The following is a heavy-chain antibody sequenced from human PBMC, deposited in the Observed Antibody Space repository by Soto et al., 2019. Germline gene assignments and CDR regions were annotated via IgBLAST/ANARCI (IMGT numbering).Heavy chain of an antibody. V-gene: IGHV1-46*01. J-gene: IGHJ6*02. CDR1: GYTFTSYY. Sequence: QVQVVQSGAEVKKPGASVKVSCKASGYTFTSYYMHWVRQAPGQGLEWMGIINPSGGSTTYGQTFQGRVTMIRDTSTNTVYMELSSLRPEDTAVYYCARGTYYGVDVWGQGTTVTVS. CDR3: ARGTYYGVDV. CDR2: INPSGGST.